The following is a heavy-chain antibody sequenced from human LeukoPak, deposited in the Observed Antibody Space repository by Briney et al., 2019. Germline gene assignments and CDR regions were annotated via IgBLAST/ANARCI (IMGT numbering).Heavy chain of an antibody. Sequence: ASVKVSCKASGYTFTSYAMHWVRQAPGQRLEWMGWINAGNGNTKYSQKFQGRVTITRDTSASTAYMELSRLRSDDTAVYYCARSMAARLAFDYWGQGTLVTVSS. CDR3: ARSMAARLAFDY. V-gene: IGHV1-3*01. CDR2: INAGNGNT. J-gene: IGHJ4*02. D-gene: IGHD6-6*01. CDR1: GYTFTSYA.